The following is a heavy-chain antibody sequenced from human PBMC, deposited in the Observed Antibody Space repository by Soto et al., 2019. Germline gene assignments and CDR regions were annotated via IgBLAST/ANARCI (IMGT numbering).Heavy chain of an antibody. CDR3: ARGWQWELLVDY. CDR2: ISSSSSYI. J-gene: IGHJ4*02. Sequence: EVQLVESGGGLVKPGGSLRLSCAASGFTFSSYSMNWVRQAPGKGLEWVSSISSSSSYIYYADSVKGRFTISRDNAKNSLYLQLNSLRAADTAVYYCARGWQWELLVDYWGQGTMVTVSS. CDR1: GFTFSSYS. V-gene: IGHV3-21*01. D-gene: IGHD1-26*01.